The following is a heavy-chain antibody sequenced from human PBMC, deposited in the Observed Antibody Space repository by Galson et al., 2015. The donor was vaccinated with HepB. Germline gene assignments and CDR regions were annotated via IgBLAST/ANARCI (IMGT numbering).Heavy chain of an antibody. V-gene: IGHV5-51*01. CDR1: GYSFTSYW. Sequence: QSGAEVKKPGESLKISCKGSGYSFTSYWIGWVRQMPGKGLKWMGIIYPGDSDTTYSPSFQGQVTISADKSISTAYLQWSSLKASDTPMYYCARPAPGDQSDQVGGFDYWGQGTLVTVSS. CDR3: ARPAPGDQSDQVGGFDY. D-gene: IGHD2-21*02. J-gene: IGHJ4*02. CDR2: IYPGDSDT.